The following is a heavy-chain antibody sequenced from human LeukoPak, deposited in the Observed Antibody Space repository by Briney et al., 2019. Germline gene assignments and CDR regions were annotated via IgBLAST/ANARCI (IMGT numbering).Heavy chain of an antibody. CDR3: ARLEEGIPAGGKLDNPYYFDY. CDR1: GYSFTSYW. V-gene: IGHV5-51*01. J-gene: IGHJ4*02. Sequence: GESLKISCKGSGYSFTSYWIGWVRQMPGKGLEWMGIIYPGDSDTRYSPSFQGQVTISADKSISTAYLQWSSLKASDTAMYYCARLEEGIPAGGKLDNPYYFDYWGKGTLVTVSS. D-gene: IGHD6-6*01. CDR2: IYPGDSDT.